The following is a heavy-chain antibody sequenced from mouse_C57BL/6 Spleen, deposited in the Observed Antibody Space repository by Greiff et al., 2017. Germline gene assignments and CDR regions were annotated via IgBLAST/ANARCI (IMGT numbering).Heavy chain of an antibody. D-gene: IGHD4-1*01. CDR1: GYTFTSYW. CDR2: IDPSDSET. Sequence: QVQLQQPGAELVRPGSSVKLSCKASGYTFTSYWMHWVKQRPIQGLEWIGNIDPSDSETHYNQKFKDKATLTVDKSSSTAYMQLSSLTSGDSAVYYCARGGLTGAMDYWGQGTSVTVSS. CDR3: ARGGLTGAMDY. V-gene: IGHV1-52*01. J-gene: IGHJ4*01.